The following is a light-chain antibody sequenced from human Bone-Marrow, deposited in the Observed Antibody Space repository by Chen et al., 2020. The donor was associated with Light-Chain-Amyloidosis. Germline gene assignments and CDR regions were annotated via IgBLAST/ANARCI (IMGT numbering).Light chain of an antibody. CDR2: DDS. Sequence: SYVLTQPSSVSVAPGQTATIACGGNNIGSTSVHWYQQTPGQAPLLVVYDDSDRPSGIPERLSGSNSGNTATLTISRVEAGDESDYYCQVWDRMSHRPVFGGGTKLPVL. V-gene: IGLV3-21*02. J-gene: IGLJ3*02. CDR1: NIGSTS. CDR3: QVWDRMSHRPV.